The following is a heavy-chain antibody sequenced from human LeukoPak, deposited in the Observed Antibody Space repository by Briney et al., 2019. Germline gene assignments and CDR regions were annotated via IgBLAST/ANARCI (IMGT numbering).Heavy chain of an antibody. CDR2: IYHSGST. V-gene: IGHV4-59*01. J-gene: IGHJ3*02. CDR1: GGSISTYY. CDR3: ARESLGVGAFDI. D-gene: IGHD3-16*01. Sequence: SETLSLTCTVSGGSISTYYWSWIRQPPGKGLEWIGFIYHSGSTNYNPSLRSRVTISVDTSKNQFSLKLNSVTAADTAVYYCARESLGVGAFDIWGQGTMVTVSS.